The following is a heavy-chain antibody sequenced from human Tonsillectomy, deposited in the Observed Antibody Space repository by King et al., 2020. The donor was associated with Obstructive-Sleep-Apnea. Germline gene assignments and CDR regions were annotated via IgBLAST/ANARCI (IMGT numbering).Heavy chain of an antibody. Sequence: VQLVESGGGLVQPGGSLRLSCAASGFSFSTYWMYWVRQAPGKGLVCVSRINPDGSITQYADPVKGRFTISRDNAKNTLDLQMSSLRVDDTAVYYCVGSLVTGYWGQGTLVTVSS. CDR3: VGSLVTGY. CDR1: GFSFSTYW. J-gene: IGHJ4*02. V-gene: IGHV3-74*03. D-gene: IGHD2-21*02. CDR2: INPDGSIT.